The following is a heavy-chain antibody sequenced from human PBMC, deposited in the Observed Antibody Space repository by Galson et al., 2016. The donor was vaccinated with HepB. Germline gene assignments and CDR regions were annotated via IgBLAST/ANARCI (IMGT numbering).Heavy chain of an antibody. CDR1: GYTFTNYY. D-gene: IGHD1-26*01. CDR2: INPNYGGT. V-gene: IGHV1-46*01. CDR3: ARDFGAGSGTYLDY. J-gene: IGHJ4*02. Sequence: SVKVSCKASGYTFTNYYMHWVRQAPGQGLEWMGMINPNYGGTSYAEKFQGRVTTTRDTSTSTVYMELNSLRSEDTAIYYCARDFGAGSGTYLDYWGQGTLVTVSS.